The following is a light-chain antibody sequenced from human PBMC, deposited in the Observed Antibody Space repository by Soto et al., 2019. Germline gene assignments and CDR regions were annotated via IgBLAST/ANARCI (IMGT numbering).Light chain of an antibody. CDR1: SSDVGYHNY. J-gene: IGLJ2*01. CDR3: SSYTSGSTLDVF. V-gene: IGLV2-14*03. Sequence: QSALTQPASVSGSSGQSITISCTGTSSDVGYHNYVSWYQQHPGKAPKLMIYDVSDRPSGVSNRFSGSKSGNTASLTISGLQAEDEADYYCSSYTSGSTLDVFFGGGTKLTVL. CDR2: DVS.